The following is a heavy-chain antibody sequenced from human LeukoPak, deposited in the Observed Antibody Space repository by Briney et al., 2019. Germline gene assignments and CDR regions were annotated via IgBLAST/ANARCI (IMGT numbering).Heavy chain of an antibody. CDR3: ARTLRDSSGWNNYYYYYMDV. CDR1: GFTFSSYE. D-gene: IGHD6-19*01. V-gene: IGHV3-48*03. CDR2: ISSSGSTI. J-gene: IGHJ6*03. Sequence: GGSLRLSCAASGFTFSSYEMNWVRQAPGKGLERVSYISSSGSTIYYADSVKGRFTISRDNAKNSLYLQMNSLRAEDTAVYYCARTLRDSSGWNNYYYYYMDVWGKGTTVTVSS.